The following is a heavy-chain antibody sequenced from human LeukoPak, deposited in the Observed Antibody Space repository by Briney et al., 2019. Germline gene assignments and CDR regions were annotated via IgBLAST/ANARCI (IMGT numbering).Heavy chain of an antibody. CDR3: ARGRNRGLDV. D-gene: IGHD1/OR15-1a*01. V-gene: IGHV3-21*01. CDR1: GFTFSSYS. CDR2: ISTSSNYI. Sequence: GGSLRLSCAASGFTFSSYSMNWVRQAPGKGLEWVSPISTSSNYIYYADSLKGRFTISRDNAKNSLYLQMNGLRAEDTAVYFCARGRNRGLDVWGKGTTVTVSS. J-gene: IGHJ6*04.